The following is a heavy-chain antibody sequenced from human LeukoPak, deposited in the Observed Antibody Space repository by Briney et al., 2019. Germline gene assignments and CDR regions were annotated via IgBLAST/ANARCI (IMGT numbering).Heavy chain of an antibody. V-gene: IGHV3-21*01. D-gene: IGHD3-3*01. CDR2: ISSSSTYI. CDR3: ARESEWFPGLRSAFDI. Sequence: PGGCLRLSCEASTFIFSAFSMHWVRQAPGEGLQWISSISSSSTYIYYADSVKGRFTISRDNAKNTLYLQMNSLRAEDTAVYYCARESEWFPGLRSAFDIWGQGTMVTVSS. CDR1: TFIFSAFS. J-gene: IGHJ3*02.